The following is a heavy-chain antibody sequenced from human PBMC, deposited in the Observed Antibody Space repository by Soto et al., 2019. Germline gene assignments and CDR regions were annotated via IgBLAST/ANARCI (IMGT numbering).Heavy chain of an antibody. CDR2: ISYDGSNK. D-gene: IGHD2-21*02. Sequence: QVQLVESGGGVVQPGRSLRLSCAASGFTFSSYGMHWVRQAPGKGLEWVAVISYDGSNKYYADSVKGRFTISRDNSKKTLYLQMNSLRAEDTAVYYCAKSSNVVVTANDAFDIWGQGTMVTVSS. CDR1: GFTFSSYG. CDR3: AKSSNVVVTANDAFDI. J-gene: IGHJ3*02. V-gene: IGHV3-30*18.